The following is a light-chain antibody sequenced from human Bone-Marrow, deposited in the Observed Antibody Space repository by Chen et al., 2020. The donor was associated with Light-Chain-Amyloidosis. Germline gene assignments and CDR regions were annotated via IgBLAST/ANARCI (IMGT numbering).Light chain of an antibody. J-gene: IGKJ2*01. CDR2: GAS. V-gene: IGKV3-15*01. CDR1: RTVGIN. Sequence: EVVMTPSPATLSVSPGETATLSCRASRTVGINLAWYQQKPGQAPRLLINGASARVTGVPARFSGSGSGTDFTLTITGLQSEDFAVYYCQQYDVWPPYTFGQGTQLEIK. CDR3: QQYDVWPPYT.